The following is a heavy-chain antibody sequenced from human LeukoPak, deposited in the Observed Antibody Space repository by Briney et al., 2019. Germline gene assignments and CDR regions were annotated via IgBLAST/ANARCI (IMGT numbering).Heavy chain of an antibody. Sequence: TSETLSLTCTVSGGSISSSSYYWGWIRQPPGKGLEWIGSIYYSGSTYYNPSPKSRVTISVDTSKNQFSLKLSSVTAADTAVYYCARLSGSVTLDYWGQGTLVTVSS. V-gene: IGHV4-39*01. CDR1: GGSISSSSYY. D-gene: IGHD3-10*01. J-gene: IGHJ4*02. CDR3: ARLSGSVTLDY. CDR2: IYYSGST.